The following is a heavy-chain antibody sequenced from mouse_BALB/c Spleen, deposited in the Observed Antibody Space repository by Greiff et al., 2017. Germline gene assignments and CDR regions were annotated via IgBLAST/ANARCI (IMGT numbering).Heavy chain of an antibody. J-gene: IGHJ2*01. CDR2: ISSGSSTI. CDR3: ASELGRGY. CDR1: GFTFSSFG. Sequence: EVHLVESGGGLVQPGGSRKLSCAASGFTFSSFGMHWVRQAPEKGLEWVAYISSGSSTIYYADTVKGRFTISRDNPKNTLFLQMTSLRSEDTAMYYCASELGRGYWGQGTTLTVSS. D-gene: IGHD4-1*01. V-gene: IGHV5-17*02.